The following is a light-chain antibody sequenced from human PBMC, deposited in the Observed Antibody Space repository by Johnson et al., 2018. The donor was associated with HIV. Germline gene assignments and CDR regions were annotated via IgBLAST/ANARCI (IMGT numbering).Light chain of an antibody. CDR2: DNN. CDR1: SSNIGNNY. J-gene: IGLJ1*01. V-gene: IGLV1-51*01. CDR3: GTWNSSLSGGPYV. Sequence: QLVLTQPPSVSAAPGQKVTISCSGSSSNIGNNYVSWYQQLPGTAPKLLIYDNNKRPSGIPDRFSGSKSGTSAILGITGLQTGDEADYYCGTWNSSLSGGPYVFGTGTKVTVL.